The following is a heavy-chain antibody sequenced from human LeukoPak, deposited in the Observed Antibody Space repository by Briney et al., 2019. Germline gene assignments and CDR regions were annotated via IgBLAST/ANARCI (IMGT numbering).Heavy chain of an antibody. CDR1: GFTFSSYA. V-gene: IGHV3-15*01. Sequence: GGSLRLSCAASGFTFSSYAMSWVRQAPGKGLEWVGRLKSKTDGGTTNYAAPVKGRFTISRDDSKTTLYLQMNSLKTEDTAVYYCTTILTGYSSGFDYWGQGTLVTVSS. D-gene: IGHD3-9*01. J-gene: IGHJ4*02. CDR3: TTILTGYSSGFDY. CDR2: LKSKTDGGTT.